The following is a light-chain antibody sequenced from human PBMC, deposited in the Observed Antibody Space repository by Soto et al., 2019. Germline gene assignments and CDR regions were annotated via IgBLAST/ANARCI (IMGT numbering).Light chain of an antibody. CDR2: DAS. CDR1: QSISNW. Sequence: DIQMTQSPSTLSASVGDRVSITCRASQSISNWLAWYQQKPGKAPKLLIYDASSLESGVPSRFSGSGSGTEFTLTISSLQSEDSAVYFCQQYNNWPFSFGQGTRLEIK. V-gene: IGKV1-5*01. CDR3: QQYNNWPFS. J-gene: IGKJ5*01.